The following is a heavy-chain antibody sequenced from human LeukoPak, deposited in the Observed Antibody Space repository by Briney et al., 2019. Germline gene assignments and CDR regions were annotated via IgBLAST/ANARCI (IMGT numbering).Heavy chain of an antibody. Sequence: GGSLRLSCAASGFTFGSYSMNWVRQAPGKGLEWVSYISSSSSTIYYADSVKGRLTISRDNAKNSLYLQMNSLRAEDTAVYYCARDGRVILDYWGQGTLVTVSS. J-gene: IGHJ4*02. CDR3: ARDGRVILDY. CDR1: GFTFGSYS. CDR2: ISSSSSTI. D-gene: IGHD1-26*01. V-gene: IGHV3-48*01.